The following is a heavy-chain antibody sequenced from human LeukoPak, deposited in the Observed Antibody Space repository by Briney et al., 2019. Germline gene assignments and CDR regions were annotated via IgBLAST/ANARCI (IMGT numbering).Heavy chain of an antibody. Sequence: PGGSLRLSCAASGFTFSSYAMSWVRQAPGKGLEWVSAISGGGGSTYYADSVKGRFTISRDNSKNTLYLQMNSLRAEDTAVYYCAKAPSNIVVVPAAITVYFDYWGQGTLVTVSS. J-gene: IGHJ4*02. CDR1: GFTFSSYA. CDR2: ISGGGGST. CDR3: AKAPSNIVVVPAAITVYFDY. D-gene: IGHD2-2*02. V-gene: IGHV3-23*01.